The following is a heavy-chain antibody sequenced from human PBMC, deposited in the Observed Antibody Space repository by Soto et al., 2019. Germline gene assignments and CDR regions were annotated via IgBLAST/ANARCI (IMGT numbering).Heavy chain of an antibody. CDR1: GFTFNSYS. V-gene: IGHV3-21*01. Sequence: GGSLRLSCAASGFTFNSYSMNWVRQAPGKGLEWVSSISSSSRYIYYADSLKGRFTVSRDNAKNSLYLQMSSLRVEDTAVYYCAGASSYGTYYFDYWGQATLVTVSS. J-gene: IGHJ4*02. CDR2: ISSSSRYI. D-gene: IGHD5-18*01. CDR3: AGASSYGTYYFDY.